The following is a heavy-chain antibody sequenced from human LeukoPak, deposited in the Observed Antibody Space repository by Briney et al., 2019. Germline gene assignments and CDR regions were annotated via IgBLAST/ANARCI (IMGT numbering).Heavy chain of an antibody. CDR3: ARDADGNTDH. CDR2: ISWDSSTI. CDR1: GFTFGPYA. V-gene: IGHV3-48*04. J-gene: IGHJ4*02. Sequence: GGSLRLSCAASGFTFGPYAMNWVRLAPGKGLQWVAYISWDSSTIHYSDSVRGRFTISRDNAKNSLYLQMNSLRVEDTAVYYRARDADGNTDHWGQGTLVTVSS.